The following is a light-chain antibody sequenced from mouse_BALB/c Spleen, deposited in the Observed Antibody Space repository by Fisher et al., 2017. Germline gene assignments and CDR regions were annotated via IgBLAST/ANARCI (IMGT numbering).Light chain of an antibody. J-gene: IGKJ1*01. CDR3: QQRSSYPWT. Sequence: IVLTQSPAIMSASPGEKVTMTCSASSSVSYMHWFQQKPGTSPKLWIYDTSKLASGVPARFSGSGSGTSYSLTISRMEAEDAATYYCQQRSSYPWTFGGGTKLEIK. V-gene: IGKV4-57*01. CDR2: DTS. CDR1: SSVSY.